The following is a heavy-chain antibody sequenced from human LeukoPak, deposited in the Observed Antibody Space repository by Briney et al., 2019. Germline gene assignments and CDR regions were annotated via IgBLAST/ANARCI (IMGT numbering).Heavy chain of an antibody. V-gene: IGHV3-21*01. J-gene: IGHJ6*02. D-gene: IGHD4-23*01. CDR3: ARGANGGNSGYYYYGMDV. CDR2: ISSSSSYI. Sequence: KAGGSLRLSCAASGFTFSSYSMNWVRQAPGKGLEWVSSISSSSSYIYYADSVKGRFTISRDNAKNSLYLQMNSLRAEDTAVYYCARGANGGNSGYYYYGMDVWGQGTTVTVSS. CDR1: GFTFSSYS.